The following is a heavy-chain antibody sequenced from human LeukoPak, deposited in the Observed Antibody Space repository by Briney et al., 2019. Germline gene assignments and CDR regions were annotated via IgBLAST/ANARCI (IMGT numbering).Heavy chain of an antibody. D-gene: IGHD1-7*01. CDR2: INPNSGGT. Sequence: ASVKVSCKASGYTFTGYYMHWVRQAPGQGLEWMGWINPNSGGTNYAQKFQGRVTMTRDTSISTAYMELSRLRSDDTAVYYCARGSNWNYGWFDPWGRGTLVTVSS. V-gene: IGHV1-2*02. J-gene: IGHJ5*02. CDR3: ARGSNWNYGWFDP. CDR1: GYTFTGYY.